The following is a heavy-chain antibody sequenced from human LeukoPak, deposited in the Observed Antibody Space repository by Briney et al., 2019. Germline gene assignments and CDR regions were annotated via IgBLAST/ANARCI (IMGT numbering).Heavy chain of an antibody. V-gene: IGHV3-15*01. D-gene: IGHD1-14*01. CDR3: TTDALTSSGSGFFDH. CDR1: GFIFNNAW. Sequence: GGSLRLSCAASGFIFNNAWLSWVRQAPGKGLEWLGRIKSKTYGETTDYGAPVKGRFTISRDDSKNTLYLQMHSLKIEDSAVYYCTTDALTSSGSGFFDHWGQGTLVTVSS. CDR2: IKSKTYGETT. J-gene: IGHJ4*02.